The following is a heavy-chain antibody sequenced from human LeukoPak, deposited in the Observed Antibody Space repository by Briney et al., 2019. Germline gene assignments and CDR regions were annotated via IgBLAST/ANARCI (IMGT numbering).Heavy chain of an antibody. Sequence: SETLSLTCTVSGGSISSSSYYWGWIRQPPGKGLEWIGSIYYSGSTYYNPSLKSRVTISVDTSKNQFSLKLSSVTAADTAVYYCARTYYDFWSGPNHFDYWGQGTLVTVSS. J-gene: IGHJ4*02. CDR3: ARTYYDFWSGPNHFDY. CDR2: IYYSGST. V-gene: IGHV4-39*01. CDR1: GGSISSSSYY. D-gene: IGHD3-3*01.